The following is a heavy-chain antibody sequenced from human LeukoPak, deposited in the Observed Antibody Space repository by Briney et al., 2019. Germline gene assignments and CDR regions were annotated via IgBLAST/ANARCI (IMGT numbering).Heavy chain of an antibody. J-gene: IGHJ6*03. CDR3: AKDIVVVPAAMSPYYYMDV. V-gene: IGHV3-23*01. Sequence: GGSLRLSCAASGFTFSSYAMSWVRQAPGKGLEWVSAISGSGGSTYYADSVKGRSTISRDNSKNTLYLQMNSLRAEDTAVYYCAKDIVVVPAAMSPYYYMDVWGKGTTVTVSS. CDR1: GFTFSSYA. D-gene: IGHD2-2*01. CDR2: ISGSGGST.